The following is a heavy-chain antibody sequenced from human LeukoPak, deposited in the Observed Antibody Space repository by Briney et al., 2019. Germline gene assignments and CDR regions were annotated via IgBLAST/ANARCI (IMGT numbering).Heavy chain of an antibody. CDR1: GYTFTAYD. D-gene: IGHD1-26*01. CDR3: TRGSLSGSSRDY. J-gene: IGHJ4*01. CDR2: MNPDTGDT. Sequence: ASGRVSCKASGYTFTAYDINWVRQATGQGLEWMGWMNPDTGDTGYAQKFQGRVIMTRDTSIDTAYMELSGLTSEDTAAYYCTRGSLSGSSRDYWGHGALVTVSS. V-gene: IGHV1-8*01.